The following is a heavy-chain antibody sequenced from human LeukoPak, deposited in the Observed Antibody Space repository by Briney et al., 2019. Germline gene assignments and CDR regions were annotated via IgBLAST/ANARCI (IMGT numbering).Heavy chain of an antibody. CDR2: IYTSGST. D-gene: IGHD3-10*01. Sequence: SETLSLTCTVSGGSISSYYWSWIRQPAGKGLEWIGRIYTSGSTNYNPSLKSRVTMSVDTSKNQFSLKLSSVTAADTAVYYCARDRDYYGSGSDNWFDPWGQGTLVTVSS. CDR3: ARDRDYYGSGSDNWFDP. J-gene: IGHJ5*02. CDR1: GGSISSYY. V-gene: IGHV4-4*07.